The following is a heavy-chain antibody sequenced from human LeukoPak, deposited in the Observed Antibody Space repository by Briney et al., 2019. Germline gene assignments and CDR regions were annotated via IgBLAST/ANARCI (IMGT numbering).Heavy chain of an antibody. V-gene: IGHV4-38-2*02. CDR3: ARYSGSYFFDY. Sequence: SETLSXTCTVSGYSISSGYYWGWIRQPPGKGLEWIGSIYHSGSTYYNPCLKRRVTISVDTSKNQFSLKLSSVTAADTAVYYCARYSGSYFFDYWGQGTLVTVSS. J-gene: IGHJ4*02. CDR1: GYSISSGYY. CDR2: IYHSGST. D-gene: IGHD1-26*01.